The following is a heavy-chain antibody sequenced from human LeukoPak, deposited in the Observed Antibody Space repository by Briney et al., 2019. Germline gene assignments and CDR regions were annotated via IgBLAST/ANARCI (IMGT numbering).Heavy chain of an antibody. V-gene: IGHV3-23*01. CDR2: ISGSGGST. CDR3: AVRIVAARLGNWFDP. CDR1: GFTFSSYA. Sequence: GGSLRLSCAASGFTFSSYAMSWVRQAPGKGLEWVSAISGSGGSTYYADSVKGRFTISRDNSKNTLYLQMNSLRAEDTAVYYCAVRIVAARLGNWFDPWGQGTLVTVSS. D-gene: IGHD6-13*01. J-gene: IGHJ5*02.